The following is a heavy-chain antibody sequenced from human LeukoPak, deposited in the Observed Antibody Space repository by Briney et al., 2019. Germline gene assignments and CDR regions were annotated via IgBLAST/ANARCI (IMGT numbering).Heavy chain of an antibody. J-gene: IGHJ6*03. CDR2: IKAYNGNT. Sequence: ASVKVSCKAAGYTFTSYGISWVRQAPGQGLEWMGWIKAYNGNTNYAQKLQGRVTMTTDTSTSTAYMELRGLRSDDTAVYYCARSVGTRGSNYYYYYYMDVWGKGTTVTVSS. D-gene: IGHD2-21*02. V-gene: IGHV1-18*01. CDR1: GYTFTSYG. CDR3: ARSVGTRGSNYYYYYYMDV.